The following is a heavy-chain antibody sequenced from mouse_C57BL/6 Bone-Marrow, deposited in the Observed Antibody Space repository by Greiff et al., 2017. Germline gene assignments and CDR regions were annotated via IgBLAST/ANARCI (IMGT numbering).Heavy chain of an antibody. CDR1: GYSFTGYY. CDR3: ARGGSSYDPYWYFDV. CDR2: INPSTGGT. D-gene: IGHD1-1*01. Sequence: EVQLQQSGPELVKPGASVKISCKASGYSFTGYYMNWVKQSPEKSLEWIGEINPSTGGTTYNQKFKAKATLTVDKSSSTAYMQLKSLTSEDSAVYYWARGGSSYDPYWYFDVWGTGTTVTVSS. V-gene: IGHV1-42*01. J-gene: IGHJ1*03.